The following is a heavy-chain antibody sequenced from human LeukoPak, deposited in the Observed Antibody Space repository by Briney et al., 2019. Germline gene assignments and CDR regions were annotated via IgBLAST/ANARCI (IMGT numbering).Heavy chain of an antibody. V-gene: IGHV3-48*04. D-gene: IGHD3-9*01. CDR1: VFTFSSYS. Sequence: GGSLRLSCVASVFTFSSYSMKWVRQAPGKGPEWVSYSSSVSSTKYYADSVKGRFTISRDNANNALYLQMNSLSAEDTAIYYSARDQAFDWFYYYYGMDVWGLGTTVIVSS. CDR2: SSSVSSTK. J-gene: IGHJ6*02. CDR3: ARDQAFDWFYYYYGMDV.